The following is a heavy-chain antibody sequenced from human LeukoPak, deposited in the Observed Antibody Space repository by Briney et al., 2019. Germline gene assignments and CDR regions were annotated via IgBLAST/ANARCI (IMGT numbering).Heavy chain of an antibody. CDR1: GYTFTGYY. CDR2: INPNSGGT. V-gene: IGHV1-2*02. Sequence: ASVKVSCKASGYTFTGYYMHWVRQAPGQGLEWMGWINPNSGGTNYAQKFQGRVTMTRDTSINTAYMELSRLRSDDTAVYYCATWNGWLQILDYWGQGTLVTVSS. D-gene: IGHD5-24*01. J-gene: IGHJ4*02. CDR3: ATWNGWLQILDY.